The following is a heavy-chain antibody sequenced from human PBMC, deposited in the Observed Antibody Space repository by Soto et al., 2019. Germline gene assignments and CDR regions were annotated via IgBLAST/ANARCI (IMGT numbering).Heavy chain of an antibody. CDR2: INGGSGST. V-gene: IGHV1-3*01. Sequence: SVKVSCKASGYTFANYAMRWVRQAPGQRLEWMGWINGGSGSTRYSQNFQGRLTITRDSSANTVYMELSSLRSGDTAIYYCARSPPPLGRFDSWGQGTLVTVSS. CDR1: GYTFANYA. J-gene: IGHJ5*01. CDR3: ARSPPPLGRFDS.